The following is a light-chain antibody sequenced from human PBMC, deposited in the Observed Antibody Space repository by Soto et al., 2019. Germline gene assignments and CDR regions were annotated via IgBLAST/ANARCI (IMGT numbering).Light chain of an antibody. CDR2: DAS. J-gene: IGKJ2*01. CDR3: QQRSNWPPMYT. CDR1: ESINSY. V-gene: IGKV3-11*01. Sequence: EIVLTQSPAILSLSPGERATLSCRASESINSYLAWYQQKPGQAPRLLMYDASNRATGIPARFSGSRSGTDFTLTISSLEPEDFPVYYCQQRSNWPPMYTFGQGTKLEIK.